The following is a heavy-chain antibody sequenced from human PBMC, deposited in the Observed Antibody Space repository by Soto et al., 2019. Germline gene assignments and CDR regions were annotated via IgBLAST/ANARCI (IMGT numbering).Heavy chain of an antibody. CDR2: ISGSGGST. D-gene: IGHD6-19*01. J-gene: IGHJ6*03. CDR3: AKDVFPGYSSGWYSPGGASPENYYYYYYMDV. CDR1: GFTFSSYA. V-gene: IGHV3-23*01. Sequence: PGGSLRLSCAASGFTFSSYAMSWVRQAPGKGLEWVSAISGSGGSTYYADSVKGRFTISRDNSKNTLYLQMNSLRAEDTAVYYCAKDVFPGYSSGWYSPGGASPENYYYYYYMDVWGKGTTVTVSS.